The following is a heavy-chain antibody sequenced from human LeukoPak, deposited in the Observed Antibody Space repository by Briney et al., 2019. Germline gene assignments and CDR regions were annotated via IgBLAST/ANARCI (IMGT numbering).Heavy chain of an antibody. CDR3: ARDLHYDYGGNSWYFDL. V-gene: IGHV1-69*06. CDR1: GGTFSSYA. Sequence: GASVKVSCKASGGTFSSYAISWVRQAPGQGLGWVGGIIPIFGTANYAQKFQGRVTITADKSTSTAYMELSSLRSEDTAAYYCARDLHYDYGGNSWYFDLWGRGTLVTVSS. CDR2: IIPIFGTA. J-gene: IGHJ2*01. D-gene: IGHD4-23*01.